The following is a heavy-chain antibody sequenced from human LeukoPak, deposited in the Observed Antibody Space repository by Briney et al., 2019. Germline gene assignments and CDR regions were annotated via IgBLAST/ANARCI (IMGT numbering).Heavy chain of an antibody. CDR3: ATNFPYGATTFDY. V-gene: IGHV3-53*01. CDR2: IYSGGST. CDR1: GFTVSSMY. D-gene: IGHD5-12*01. Sequence: GGSLRLSCAASGFTVSSMYMSWVRQAPGKGLEWVSVIYSGGSTYYADSVKGRFTISRDNSKNTLYLQMNSLRAEDTAVYYCATNFPYGATTFDYWGQGTLVTVSS. J-gene: IGHJ4*02.